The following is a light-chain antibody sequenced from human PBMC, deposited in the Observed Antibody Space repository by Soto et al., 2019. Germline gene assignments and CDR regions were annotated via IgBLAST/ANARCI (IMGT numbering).Light chain of an antibody. CDR2: GDS. V-gene: IGLV1-40*01. CDR1: SSNIGAGYD. Sequence: QSALTQPPSVSGAPGQRVTISCTGSSSNIGAGYDVHWYQQLPGTAPKLLIFGDSDRPSGVSDRFSGSKSGTSASLAITGLQAEDEADYYCQSYDSSLSISVVFGGGTKLTVL. CDR3: QSYDSSLSISVV. J-gene: IGLJ2*01.